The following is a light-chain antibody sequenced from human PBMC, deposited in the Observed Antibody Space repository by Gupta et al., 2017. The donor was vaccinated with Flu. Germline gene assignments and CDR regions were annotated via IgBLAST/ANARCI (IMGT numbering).Light chain of an antibody. CDR3: QQYYSTPWT. CDR2: WAS. V-gene: IGKV4-1*01. Sequence: IVMTQSPDSLAVSLGERATINCKSSQSVLYSSNNKNDLAWYQQKPGQPPKLLFYWASTRESGVPDRFSASGSGTDFTLTISSLQAEDVAVYYCQQYYSTPWTFGQGTKVEIK. CDR1: QSVLYSSNNKND. J-gene: IGKJ1*01.